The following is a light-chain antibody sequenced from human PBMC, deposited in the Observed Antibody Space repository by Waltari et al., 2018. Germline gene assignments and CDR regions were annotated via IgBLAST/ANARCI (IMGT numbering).Light chain of an antibody. V-gene: IGKV1-5*03. CDR2: KAS. J-gene: IGKJ1*01. CDR1: QSVSNC. Sequence: DIQMTQSPSTLSASVGDRVTITCRASQSVSNCLAWYQQKPGKAPNLLIYKASSLESGVPSRFSGSGSGTEFTLTISSLQPDDFATYYCQQYNDDPRTFGQGTEVEFK. CDR3: QQYNDDPRT.